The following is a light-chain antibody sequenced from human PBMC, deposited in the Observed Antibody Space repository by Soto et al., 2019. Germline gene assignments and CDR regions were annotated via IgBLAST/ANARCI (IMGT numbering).Light chain of an antibody. CDR3: QQYHNWPA. Sequence: ETVMTQSPDTLSVSPGERATLSCRASQSVFSSLAGYQHKPGQAPRLLIYGAATRATGIPARFSGSGSGTEFTLTISSLQSDDIAVYYCQQYHNWPALGQGTKVEIK. CDR1: QSVFSS. J-gene: IGKJ1*01. V-gene: IGKV3-15*01. CDR2: GAA.